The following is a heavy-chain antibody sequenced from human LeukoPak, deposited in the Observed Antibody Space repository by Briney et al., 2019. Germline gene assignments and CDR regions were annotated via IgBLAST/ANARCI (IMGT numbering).Heavy chain of an antibody. Sequence: PSETLSLTCAVYGGSFSGYYWSWIRQPPGKGLEWIGEINHSGSTNYNPSLKSRVTISVDTSKNQFSLKLSSVTAADTAVYYCARQRYRFDYWGQGTLVTVSS. J-gene: IGHJ4*02. CDR1: GGSFSGYY. V-gene: IGHV4-34*01. CDR2: INHSGST. D-gene: IGHD1-14*01. CDR3: ARQRYRFDY.